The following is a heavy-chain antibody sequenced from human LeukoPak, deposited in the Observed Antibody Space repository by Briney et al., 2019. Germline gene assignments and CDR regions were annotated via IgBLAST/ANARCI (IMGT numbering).Heavy chain of an antibody. CDR1: GFTFMNYV. Sequence: QPGGSLRLSCSGSGFTFMNYVMAWVRQAPGKGLEWVSSIRPGGGLTHSADPVKGRFIISRDMNTLFLQMNNLRPEDTAMYYCARKITMVRGPLIKGYFDLWGRGTLVSVSS. CDR3: ARKITMVRGPLIKGYFDL. V-gene: IGHV3-23*01. D-gene: IGHD3-10*01. J-gene: IGHJ2*01. CDR2: IRPGGGLT.